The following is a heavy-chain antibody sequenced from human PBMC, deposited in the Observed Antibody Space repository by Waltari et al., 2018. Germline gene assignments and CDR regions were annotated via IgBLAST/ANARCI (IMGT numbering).Heavy chain of an antibody. CDR3: ARDLSFGSLDY. D-gene: IGHD3-10*01. J-gene: IGHJ4*02. V-gene: IGHV3-33*07. Sequence: QVHLVESGGSVVQPGTSLRLSCAASGFSVSTYGMFWVRQAPGKGLGWVALIWYDGTKANYEDSVKGRFTISKDNSKNTLFLQMNSLRDGDTAVYFCARDLSFGSLDYGGQGTLVTVSS. CDR1: GFSVSTYG. CDR2: IWYDGTKA.